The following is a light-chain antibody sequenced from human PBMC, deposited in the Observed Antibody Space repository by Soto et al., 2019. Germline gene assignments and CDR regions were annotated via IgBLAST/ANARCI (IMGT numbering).Light chain of an antibody. Sequence: EIVLTRSPGTLSLSPGERATLSCRASQSVSSSYLAWYQQKPGQAPRLLIFGASNRATGIPDRFSGSGSGTEFTLTISRLEPEDFAVYYCQQYGSSPVTFGGGTKVEIK. J-gene: IGKJ4*01. CDR3: QQYGSSPVT. CDR2: GAS. V-gene: IGKV3-20*01. CDR1: QSVSSSY.